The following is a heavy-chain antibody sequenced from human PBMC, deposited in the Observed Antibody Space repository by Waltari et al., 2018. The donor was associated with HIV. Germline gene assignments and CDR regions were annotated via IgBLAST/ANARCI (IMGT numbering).Heavy chain of an antibody. CDR2: INQAGSRK. CDR1: GFTFSNYW. D-gene: IGHD6-19*01. Sequence: EVQLVESGGGLVQPGGSLRLSCAASGFTFSNYWMIWVRQAPGKGLEWVAYINQAGSRKYYVDSVKGRFTISRDNAKNSLYLQMNSLRAEDTAVYYCARGIAVAGRYYFYGMDVWGQGTTVTVSS. CDR3: ARGIAVAGRYYFYGMDV. V-gene: IGHV3-7*01. J-gene: IGHJ6*02.